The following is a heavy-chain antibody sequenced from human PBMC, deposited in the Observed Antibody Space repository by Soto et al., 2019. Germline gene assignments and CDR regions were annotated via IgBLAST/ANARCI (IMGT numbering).Heavy chain of an antibody. J-gene: IGHJ4*02. CDR3: ARVNTYGQYFDY. Sequence: PGGSLRLSCAASGFTFTTYSINWVRQAPGKGLEWISYISSSSATVYYADSVKGRFTISRDNANNSLFLQMSSLRDEDTAVYYCARVNTYGQYFDYWGQGTLVTVSS. CDR2: ISSSSATV. CDR1: GFTFTTYS. V-gene: IGHV3-48*02. D-gene: IGHD5-18*01.